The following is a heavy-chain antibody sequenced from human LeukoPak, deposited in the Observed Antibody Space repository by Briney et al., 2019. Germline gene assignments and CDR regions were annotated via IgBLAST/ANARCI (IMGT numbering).Heavy chain of an antibody. J-gene: IGHJ4*02. CDR1: GFTFSSYS. CDR2: ISSSSSYI. Sequence: PQGSLRLSCAASGFTFSSYSMNWVHQAPGKGLEWVSSISSSSSYIYYADSVKGRFTISRDNAKNSLYLQMNSLRAEDTAVYYCARGRQYQLLWGYWGQGTLVTVSS. CDR3: ARGRQYQLLWGY. V-gene: IGHV3-21*01. D-gene: IGHD2-2*01.